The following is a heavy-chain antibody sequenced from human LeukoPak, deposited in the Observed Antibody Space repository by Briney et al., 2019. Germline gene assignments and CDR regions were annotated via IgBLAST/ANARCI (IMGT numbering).Heavy chain of an antibody. V-gene: IGHV1-8*01. CDR2: MNPNSGNT. CDR1: GYTFTSYD. D-gene: IGHD3-16*02. J-gene: IGHJ4*02. CDR3: ARGLGGDYVWGSYRSYYFDY. Sequence: ASVKVSCKASGYTFTSYDINWVRQATGQGLEWMGWMNPNSGNTGYAQKFQGRVTMTRNTSISTAYMELSSLRSEDTAVYYCARGLGGDYVWGSYRSYYFDYWGQGTLVTVSS.